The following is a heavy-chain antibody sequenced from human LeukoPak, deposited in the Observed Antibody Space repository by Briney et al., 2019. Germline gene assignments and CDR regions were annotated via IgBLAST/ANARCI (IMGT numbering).Heavy chain of an antibody. J-gene: IGHJ5*02. D-gene: IGHD1-14*01. CDR3: ARVSSPLQYNWFDP. CDR2: ISPNSGGT. Sequence: ASVKVSCKASGYSFTGYYIHWVRQAPGQGLEWMGRISPNSGGTNYAQKFQGRVTMTRDTSISTAYVEVSRLRSDDTAVYYCARVSSPLQYNWFDPWGQGTLITVSS. CDR1: GYSFTGYY. V-gene: IGHV1-2*06.